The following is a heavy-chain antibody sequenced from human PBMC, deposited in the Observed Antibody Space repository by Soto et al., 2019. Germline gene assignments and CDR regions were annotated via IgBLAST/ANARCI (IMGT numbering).Heavy chain of an antibody. CDR2: ISSSSSYI. Sequence: GGSLRLSCAASGFTFSSYSMNWVRQAPGKGLEWVSSISSSSSYIYYADSVKGRFTISRDNAKNSLYLQMNSLRAEDTAVYYGARATILGYCSGGSCPNADFDYWGQGTLVTVSS. CDR1: GFTFSSYS. CDR3: ARATILGYCSGGSCPNADFDY. J-gene: IGHJ4*02. D-gene: IGHD2-15*01. V-gene: IGHV3-21*01.